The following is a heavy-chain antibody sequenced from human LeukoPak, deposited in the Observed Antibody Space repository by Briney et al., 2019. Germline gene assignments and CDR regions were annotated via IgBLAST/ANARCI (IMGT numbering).Heavy chain of an antibody. CDR3: TRVGYIDEGIDY. V-gene: IGHV3-7*04. J-gene: IGHJ4*02. Sequence: GGSLRLSCAASGFPFSSYWMTWVRQAPGKGLEWVANIKQDGSKKSYVDSVKGRFTISRDNAKNSLYLQMNSLRAEDTAIYYCTRVGYIDEGIDYWGQGTLVTVSS. CDR2: IKQDGSKK. CDR1: GFPFSSYW. D-gene: IGHD5-24*01.